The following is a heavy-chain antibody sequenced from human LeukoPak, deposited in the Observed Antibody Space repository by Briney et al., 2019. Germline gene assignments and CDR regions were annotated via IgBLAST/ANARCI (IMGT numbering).Heavy chain of an antibody. V-gene: IGHV3-21*01. D-gene: IGHD3-9*01. CDR2: ISSSSAYI. CDR3: ARDLTRRDAAGDY. J-gene: IGHJ4*02. Sequence: GGSLRLSCAASGFTFNTYNMHWVRQAPGKGLEWVSSISSSSAYIYYADSVEGRFTISRDNAKKSLYLQMNSLRAEDTAVFYCARDLTRRDAAGDYWGQGTLVSVSS. CDR1: GFTFNTYN.